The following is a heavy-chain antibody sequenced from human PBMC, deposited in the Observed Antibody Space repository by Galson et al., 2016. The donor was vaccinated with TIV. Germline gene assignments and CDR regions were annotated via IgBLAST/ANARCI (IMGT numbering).Heavy chain of an antibody. CDR2: INPNRGAT. CDR3: ARGVLGVVGATDY. D-gene: IGHD1-26*01. J-gene: IGHJ4*02. Sequence: SVKVSCKASAYSFIDYYMHWVRQAPGQGLEWMGRINPNRGATNYAQKFQCRVTMTRDTSSSTAYMELSRLRSDDTAIYYCARGVLGVVGATDYWGQGTLVTVSS. CDR1: AYSFIDYY. V-gene: IGHV1-2*06.